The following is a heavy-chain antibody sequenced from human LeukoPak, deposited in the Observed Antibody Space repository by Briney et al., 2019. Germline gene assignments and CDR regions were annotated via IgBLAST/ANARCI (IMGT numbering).Heavy chain of an antibody. CDR2: INHSGST. J-gene: IGHJ4*02. Sequence: SSETLSLTCAVYGGSFSGYYWSWIRQPPGKGLEWIGEINHSGSTNYNPSLKGRVTISVDTSKNQFSLKLSSVTAADTAVYYCARGVVIAPQAFDYWGQGTLVTVSS. D-gene: IGHD2-21*01. CDR1: GGSFSGYY. V-gene: IGHV4-34*01. CDR3: ARGVVIAPQAFDY.